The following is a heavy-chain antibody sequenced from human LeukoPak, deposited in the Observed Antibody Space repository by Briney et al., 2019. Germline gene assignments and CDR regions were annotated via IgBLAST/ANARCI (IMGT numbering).Heavy chain of an antibody. V-gene: IGHV3-53*01. CDR1: GFTVSSNY. J-gene: IGHJ4*02. Sequence: PGGSLRLSCAASGFTVSSNYMTWVRQAPGKGLEWVAGIYKDYGGIGYTDSVTGRFTISRDNSKNTLYLQMHTLRAEDTAVYYCAKEGGLGYCSGTSCAFAYWGQGTPVTVSS. CDR2: IYKDYGGI. CDR3: AKEGGLGYCSGTSCAFAY. D-gene: IGHD2-2*01.